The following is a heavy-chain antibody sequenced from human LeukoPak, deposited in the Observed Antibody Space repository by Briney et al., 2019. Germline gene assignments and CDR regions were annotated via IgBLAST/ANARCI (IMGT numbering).Heavy chain of an antibody. J-gene: IGHJ4*02. Sequence: GAPVKVSYKASGYTFTSYGISWVRQAPGQGLEWMGWISAYNGNTNYAQKLRGRVTMTTDTSTSTAYMELRSLRSDDTAVYYCARERTGELEHYDYWRQGTLLTVSS. CDR3: ARERTGELEHYDY. CDR1: GYTFTSYG. V-gene: IGHV1-18*01. CDR2: ISAYNGNT. D-gene: IGHD1/OR15-1a*01.